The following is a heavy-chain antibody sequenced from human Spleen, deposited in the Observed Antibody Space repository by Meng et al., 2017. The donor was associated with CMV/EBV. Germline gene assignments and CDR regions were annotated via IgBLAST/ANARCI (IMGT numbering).Heavy chain of an antibody. Sequence: SETLSLTCTVSGGSISSYYWSWIRQPPGKGLEWIGYIYYSGSTNYNPSLKSRVTISVDTSKNQFSLKLSSVTAADTAVYYCASGRPDCSSTSCYLGGPYYGMDVWGQGTTVTVSS. CDR2: IYYSGST. CDR1: GGSISSYY. V-gene: IGHV4-59*01. D-gene: IGHD2-2*01. CDR3: ASGRPDCSSTSCYLGGPYYGMDV. J-gene: IGHJ6*02.